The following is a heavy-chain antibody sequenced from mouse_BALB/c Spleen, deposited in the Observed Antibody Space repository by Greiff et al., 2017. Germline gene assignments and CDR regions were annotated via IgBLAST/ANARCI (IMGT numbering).Heavy chain of an antibody. D-gene: IGHD1-1*01. CDR2: ISSGGSYT. V-gene: IGHV5-9-3*01. J-gene: IGHJ4*01. CDR1: GFTFSSYA. Sequence: EVQRVESGGGLVKPGGSLKLSCAASGFTFSSYAMSWVRQTPEKRLEWVATISSGGSYTYYPDSVKGRFTISRDNAKNTLYLQMSSLRSEDTAMYYCERRYYYGSSPYYAMDYWGQGTSVTVSS. CDR3: ERRYYYGSSPYYAMDY.